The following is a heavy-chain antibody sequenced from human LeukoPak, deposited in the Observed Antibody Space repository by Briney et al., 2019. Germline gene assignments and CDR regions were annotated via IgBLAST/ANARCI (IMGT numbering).Heavy chain of an antibody. CDR1: GFSFRSYA. D-gene: IGHD1-14*01. CDR2: IANDGRDK. J-gene: IGHJ4*02. V-gene: IGHV3-30*14. CDR3: ARGEPHFDY. Sequence: PGGSLRLSCAASGFSFRSYAMHWVRQAPGKGLEWVTVIANDGRDKKYADSVRGRFTISRDNSKNTLYLQMNSLRAEDTAVYYCARGEPHFDYWGQGTLVTVSS.